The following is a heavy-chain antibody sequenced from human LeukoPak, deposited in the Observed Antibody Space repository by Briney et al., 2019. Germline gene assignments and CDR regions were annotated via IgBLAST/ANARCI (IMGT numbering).Heavy chain of an antibody. Sequence: GGSLRLSCAASGFTFSSYSMNWVRQAPGKGLEWVSYISSSSSTIYYADSVKGRFTISRDNAKNSLYLQMNSLRAEDTAVYYCARELRYSGSYLDYWGQGTLVTVSS. V-gene: IGHV3-48*01. CDR3: ARELRYSGSYLDY. CDR2: ISSSSSTI. D-gene: IGHD1-26*01. J-gene: IGHJ4*02. CDR1: GFTFSSYS.